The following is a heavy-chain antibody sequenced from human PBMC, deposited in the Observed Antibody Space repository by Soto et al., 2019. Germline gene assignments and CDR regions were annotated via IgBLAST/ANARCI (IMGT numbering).Heavy chain of an antibody. CDR2: ISGNSKSK. J-gene: IGHJ6*02. CDR3: ARGDYGDSFGYIGLDV. V-gene: IGHV3-11*05. Sequence: QVQLVESGGGPVKPGGSLTLSCAASGFTFSDYFIHWIRQAPGKGLEWVSHISGNSKSKNYAESVRGRFTISRDNAKNSVSLHMNGLRTEDTALYSCARGDYGDSFGYIGLDVWGQGTTVTVSS. D-gene: IGHD4-17*01. CDR1: GFTFSDYF.